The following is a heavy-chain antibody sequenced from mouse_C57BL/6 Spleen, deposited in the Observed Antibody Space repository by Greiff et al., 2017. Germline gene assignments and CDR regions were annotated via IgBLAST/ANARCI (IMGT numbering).Heavy chain of an antibody. D-gene: IGHD2-10*02. J-gene: IGHJ2*01. CDR2: IYPGDGDT. Sequence: VQLQQSGPELVKPGASVKISCKASGYAFSSSWMNWVKQRPGKGLEWIGRIYPGDGDTNYNGKFKGKATLTADKSSSTAYMQLSSLTSEDSAVYFCARRYGGFDYWGQGTTLTVSS. CDR3: ARRYGGFDY. CDR1: GYAFSSSW. V-gene: IGHV1-82*01.